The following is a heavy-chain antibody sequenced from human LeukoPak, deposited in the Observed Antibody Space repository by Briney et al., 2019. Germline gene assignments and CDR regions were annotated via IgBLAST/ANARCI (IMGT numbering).Heavy chain of an antibody. CDR3: ARVDGSVDY. CDR1: GYTFTRYD. Sequence: ASVKVSCKASGYTFTRYDVNWVRQATGQGLEWMGWINTKSGMTGHAQKFQGRITITKDTSISTVYMELSSLSSEDTAVYFCARVDGSVDYWGQGTLVTVSS. J-gene: IGHJ4*02. CDR2: INTKSGMT. V-gene: IGHV1-8*03. D-gene: IGHD3-22*01.